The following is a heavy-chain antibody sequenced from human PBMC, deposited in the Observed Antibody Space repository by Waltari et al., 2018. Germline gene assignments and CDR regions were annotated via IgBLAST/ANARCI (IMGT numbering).Heavy chain of an antibody. CDR2: IRYDGSNK. V-gene: IGHV3-30*02. D-gene: IGHD6-13*01. CDR1: GFTFSSSG. J-gene: IGHJ4*02. Sequence: QVQLVESGGGVVQPGGSMRLSCAASGFTFSSSGMHWVRPAPGKGLDGVAFIRYDGSNKYYTDSVKGRFTISRDNSKNTLYLQMNSLRAEDTAVYYCATRLAAAGKAGFDYWGQGTLVTVSS. CDR3: ATRLAAAGKAGFDY.